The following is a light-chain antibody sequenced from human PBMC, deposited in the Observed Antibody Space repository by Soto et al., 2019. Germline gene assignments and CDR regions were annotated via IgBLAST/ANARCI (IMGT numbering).Light chain of an antibody. CDR2: GIS. V-gene: IGKV3-20*01. Sequence: EIVLTQSPGTLSLSPGERATLSCRASQSVSSNYLAWYQQKSGQARRLLIYGISSRATGIPDRFSGSGSGTDFTLTISRLELEDFAVYYCQQYGTSRTFGQGTKVEIK. CDR1: QSVSSNY. J-gene: IGKJ1*01. CDR3: QQYGTSRT.